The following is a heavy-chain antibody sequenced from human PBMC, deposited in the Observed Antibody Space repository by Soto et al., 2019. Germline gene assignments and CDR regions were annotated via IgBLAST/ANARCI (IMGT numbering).Heavy chain of an antibody. CDR3: AAASGDYYDSSGYRVKEYYYYGMDV. V-gene: IGHV1-58*01. J-gene: IGHJ6*02. D-gene: IGHD3-22*01. CDR2: IVVGSGNT. CDR1: GFTFTSSA. Sequence: SVKVSCKASGFTFTSSAVQWVRQARGQRLEWIGWIVVGSGNTNYAQKFQERVTITRDMSTSTAYMELSSLRSEDTAVYYCAAASGDYYDSSGYRVKEYYYYGMDVWGQGTTVTVSS.